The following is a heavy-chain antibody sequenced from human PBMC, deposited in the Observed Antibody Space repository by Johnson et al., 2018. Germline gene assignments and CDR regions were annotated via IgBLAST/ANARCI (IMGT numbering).Heavy chain of an antibody. Sequence: QVQLQESGPGLVKPSETLSLTCTVSGGSINSYYLSWIRQPPGKGLEWIAYIYYSGSTNYNPSLKSRVTISIDTSKNQFSLKLCSVTAADTAVYYCASTSRLLAFDIWGQGTMVTISS. CDR2: IYYSGST. V-gene: IGHV4-59*01. D-gene: IGHD2-21*01. CDR3: ASTSRLLAFDI. CDR1: GGSINSYY. J-gene: IGHJ3*02.